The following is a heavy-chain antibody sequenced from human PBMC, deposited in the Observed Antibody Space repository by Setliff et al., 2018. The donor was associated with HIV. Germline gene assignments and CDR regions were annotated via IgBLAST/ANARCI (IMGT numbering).Heavy chain of an antibody. J-gene: IGHJ4*02. V-gene: IGHV4-38-2*01. D-gene: IGHD3-22*01. CDR2: VYSDGST. CDR1: GSSISGSYY. CDR3: ARLTTTYYYDSSAYYHPV. Sequence: SETLSLTCAVSGSSISGSYYWAWIRQPPGKGLEWIANVYSDGSTNYNPSLKSRVTISVDTSKNQFSLKLSSVTAADTAVFYCARLTTTYYYDSSAYYHPVWGQGTLVTVSS.